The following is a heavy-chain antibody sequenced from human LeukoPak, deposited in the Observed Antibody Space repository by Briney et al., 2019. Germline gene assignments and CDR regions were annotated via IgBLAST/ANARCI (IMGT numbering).Heavy chain of an antibody. J-gene: IGHJ4*02. Sequence: PGGSLRLSCAASGFTFSGYWMHWVRQAPGKGLVWVSRINSDESSANYADSVKGRFTISRDNAKNTLYLQMNSLRAEDTAVYYCARARNTAMGPFDYWGQGTLVTGSS. V-gene: IGHV3-74*01. D-gene: IGHD5-18*01. CDR3: ARARNTAMGPFDY. CDR2: INSDESSA. CDR1: GFTFSGYW.